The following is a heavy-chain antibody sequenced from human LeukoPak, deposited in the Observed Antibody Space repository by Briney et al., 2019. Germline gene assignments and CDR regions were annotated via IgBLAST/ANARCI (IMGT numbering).Heavy chain of an antibody. CDR2: ISNRSRTI. CDR3: ARGVYSGYDLDY. V-gene: IGHV3-48*01. CDR1: GFTFNTSF. Sequence: GGSLRLSCAASGFTFNTSFMNWVRQAPGKGLEWISFISNRSRTIYYADSVKGRFIISRDNAKNSLYLQMNSLRAEDTAVYFCARGVYSGYDLDYWGQGTLVTVSS. D-gene: IGHD5-12*01. J-gene: IGHJ4*02.